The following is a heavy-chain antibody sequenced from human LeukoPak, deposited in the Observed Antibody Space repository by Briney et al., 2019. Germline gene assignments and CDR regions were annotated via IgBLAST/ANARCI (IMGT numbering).Heavy chain of an antibody. D-gene: IGHD1-14*01. CDR3: ARPQLVTGSDWFDP. J-gene: IGHJ5*02. Sequence: PSETLSLTCAVYGGSFSGYYWSWIRQPSGKGLEWIGEINHSGSTNYNPSLKSRVTISVDTSKNQFSLKLSSVTAADTAVYYCARPQLVTGSDWFDPWGQGTLVTVSS. V-gene: IGHV4-34*01. CDR2: INHSGST. CDR1: GGSFSGYY.